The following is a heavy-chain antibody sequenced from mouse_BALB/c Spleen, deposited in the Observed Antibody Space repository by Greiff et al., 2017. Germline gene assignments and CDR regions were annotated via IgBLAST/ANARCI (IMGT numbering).Heavy chain of an antibody. V-gene: IGHV14-3*02. CDR1: GFNIKDTY. CDR2: IDPANGNT. CDR3: APIYNDYDGFAY. Sequence: EVQLQQSGAELVKPGASVKLSCTASGFNIKDTYMHWVKQRPEQGLEWIGRIDPANGNTKYDPKFQGKATITADTSSNTAYLQLSSLTSEDTAVYYCAPIYNDYDGFAYWGQGTLVTVSA. J-gene: IGHJ3*01. D-gene: IGHD2-4*01.